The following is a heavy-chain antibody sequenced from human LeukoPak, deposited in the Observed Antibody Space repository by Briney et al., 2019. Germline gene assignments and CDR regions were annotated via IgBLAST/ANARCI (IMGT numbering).Heavy chain of an antibody. CDR3: ARTGSYGSGSYSHY. J-gene: IGHJ4*02. CDR2: IIPMFGTV. D-gene: IGHD3-10*01. V-gene: IGHV1-69*01. Sequence: SVKVSCKASGGTFSSYAISSVRQAPGQGLEWMGGIIPMFGTVNYAQKFQGRVTITADESTSPAYMELSSLRFEDTAVYYCARTGSYGSGSYSHYWGQGTLVTVSS. CDR1: GGTFSSYA.